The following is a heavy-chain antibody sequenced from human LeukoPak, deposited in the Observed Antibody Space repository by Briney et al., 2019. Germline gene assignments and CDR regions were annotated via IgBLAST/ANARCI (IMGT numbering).Heavy chain of an antibody. Sequence: GGSLRLPCVFSGFTFSSYAMSWVRQAPGKGLEWVSSLSGSGGSTYYADSVKGRFTISRDNSKNTLYLQMNSLRVEDTAVYYCAKDPHTGYSFAYWGQGTLVTVCS. V-gene: IGHV3-23*01. CDR3: AKDPHTGYSFAY. CDR1: GFTFSSYA. CDR2: LSGSGGST. D-gene: IGHD5-18*01. J-gene: IGHJ4*02.